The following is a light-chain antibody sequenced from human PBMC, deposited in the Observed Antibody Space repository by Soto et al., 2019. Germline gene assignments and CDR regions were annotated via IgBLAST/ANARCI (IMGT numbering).Light chain of an antibody. CDR2: DAS. J-gene: IGKJ1*01. Sequence: DIQISHSPHTLYPYVLDTVTINCWASRSISDWLAWYQQKPGKAPELLIFDASSLKSGVPSRFSGSGSGTEFTLTISRLQPDDVATYYCLQYSSHSWTFGQGTKVDI. CDR3: LQYSSHSWT. V-gene: IGKV1-5*01. CDR1: RSISDW.